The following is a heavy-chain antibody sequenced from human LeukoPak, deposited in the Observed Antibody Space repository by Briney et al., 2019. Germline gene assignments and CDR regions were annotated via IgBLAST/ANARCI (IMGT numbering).Heavy chain of an antibody. D-gene: IGHD5-12*01. CDR2: ISYDGSNK. V-gene: IGHV3-30*18. J-gene: IGHJ4*02. Sequence: GRSLRLSCAASGFTFSSYGMHWVRQAPGKGLEWVAVISYDGSNKYYADSVKGRFTISRDNSKNTLYLQMSSLRAEGTAVYYCAKDKYGYENLYYFDYWGQGTLVTVSS. CDR1: GFTFSSYG. CDR3: AKDKYGYENLYYFDY.